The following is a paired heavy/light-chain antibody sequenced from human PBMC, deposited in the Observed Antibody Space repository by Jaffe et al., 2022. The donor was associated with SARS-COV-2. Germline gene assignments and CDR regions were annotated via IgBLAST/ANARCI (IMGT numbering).Heavy chain of an antibody. J-gene: IGHJ4*02. V-gene: IGHV1-46*01. CDR3: AREGTLYCSGGSCFSFDF. CDR2: IHPIMHPRGNGA. D-gene: IGHD2-15*01. CDR1: GFILSNFY. Sequence: QVQLVQSGAEVKRPGASVTVSCKASGFILSNFYMHWVRQAPGQGLEWMGAIHPIMHPRGNGATYEPKFQARVTMTRDTSTSTVFMELRSLRSEDTAVYYCAREGTLYCSGGSCFSFDFWGQGTLVTASS.
Light chain of an antibody. Sequence: QSALTQPASVSGSPGQSITISCTGTSSDVGTYNYVSWYQQHPGKAPRLMIYDVSHRPSGVSNRFSGLKSGNTASLTISGLQAEDEAEYYCSSYTGSTPPWVFGGGTKLTVL. CDR3: SSYTGSTPPWV. CDR2: DVS. J-gene: IGLJ2*01. V-gene: IGLV2-14*01. CDR1: SSDVGTYNY.